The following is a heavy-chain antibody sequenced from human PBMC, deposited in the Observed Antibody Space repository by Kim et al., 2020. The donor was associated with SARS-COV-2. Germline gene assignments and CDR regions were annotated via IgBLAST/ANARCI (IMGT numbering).Heavy chain of an antibody. CDR2: IRINGDTT. V-gene: IGHV3-64D*09. Sequence: GGSLRLSCSASGFTFSTYAMHWVRQAPGKGLEYVSGIRINGDTTHYGDSLKGRFTISRDNSRKTLFLQMISLRPEDTAVYYCVKGTILTGYPYDSFEIWGQGTVVTVSS. CDR1: GFTFSTYA. J-gene: IGHJ3*02. CDR3: VKGTILTGYPYDSFEI. D-gene: IGHD3-9*01.